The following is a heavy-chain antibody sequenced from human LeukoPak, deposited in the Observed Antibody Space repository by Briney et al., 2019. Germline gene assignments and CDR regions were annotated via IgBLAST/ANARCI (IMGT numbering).Heavy chain of an antibody. CDR2: IYYTGSA. CDR3: ARDDSRDGSNYSYYGTDV. V-gene: IGHV4-59*01. CDR1: GGSISGYY. D-gene: IGHD5-24*01. J-gene: IGHJ6*02. Sequence: PSETLSLTCTVSGGSISGYYWTWIRQPPEKGLEWIGFIYYTGSASYNPSLKSRVTISVDTSKNQFSLHLSSVTAAGTAVYYCARDDSRDGSNYSYYGTDVWGQGTTVTVSS.